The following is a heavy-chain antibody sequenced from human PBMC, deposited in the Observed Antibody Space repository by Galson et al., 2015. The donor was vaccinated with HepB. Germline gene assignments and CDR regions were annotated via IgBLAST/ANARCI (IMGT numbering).Heavy chain of an antibody. V-gene: IGHV3-30*18. Sequence: SLRLSCAASGFTFSSYGMHWVRQAPGKGLEWVAVISYDGSNKYYADSVKGRFTISRDNSKNTLYLQMNSLRAEDTAVYYCAKDQDIVVVPADSHWFDPWGQGTLVTVSS. CDR2: ISYDGSNK. CDR3: AKDQDIVVVPADSHWFDP. D-gene: IGHD2-2*01. CDR1: GFTFSSYG. J-gene: IGHJ5*02.